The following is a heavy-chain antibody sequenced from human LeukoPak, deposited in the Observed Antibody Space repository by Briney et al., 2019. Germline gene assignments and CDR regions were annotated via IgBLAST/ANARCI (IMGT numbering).Heavy chain of an antibody. Sequence: PGASVKVSCKASGHTFTSYDINWVRQATGQGLEWMGWMNPNSGNTGYAQKFQGRVTMTRNTSISTAYMELSSLRSEDTAVYYCARGKGYCSSTSCYRYYYYYYGMDVWGQGTTVTVSS. CDR3: ARGKGYCSSTSCYRYYYYYYGMDV. D-gene: IGHD2-2*01. CDR2: MNPNSGNT. V-gene: IGHV1-8*01. CDR1: GHTFTSYD. J-gene: IGHJ6*02.